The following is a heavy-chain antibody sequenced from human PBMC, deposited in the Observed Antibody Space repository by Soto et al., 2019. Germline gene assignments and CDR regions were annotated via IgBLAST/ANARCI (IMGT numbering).Heavy chain of an antibody. CDR3: ARGPYRRDGYNPFDY. CDR1: GGSFSGYY. V-gene: IGHV4-34*01. Sequence: SETLSLTCAVYGGSFSGYYWSWIRQPPGKGLEWIGEINHSGSTNYNPSLKSRVTISVDTSKNQFSLKLSSVTAADTAVYYCARGPYRRDGYNPFDYWGQGTLVTVS. J-gene: IGHJ4*02. CDR2: INHSGST. D-gene: IGHD5-12*01.